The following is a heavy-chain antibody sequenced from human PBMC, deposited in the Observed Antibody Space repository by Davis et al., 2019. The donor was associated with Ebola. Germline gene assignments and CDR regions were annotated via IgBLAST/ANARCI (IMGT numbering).Heavy chain of an antibody. D-gene: IGHD2-2*01. CDR1: GASTNIYY. V-gene: IGHV4-34*01. Sequence: GSLRLSCDLYGASTNIYYWSWIRQPPGKGLEWIGEINHNANTKYNPSLKSRVTMSVDPSKNRLSLRLTSVTAADTALYYCAGGAPTSTSYYLYVWDQGTLVTVSS. CDR3: AGGAPTSTSYYLYV. CDR2: INHNANT. J-gene: IGHJ4*02.